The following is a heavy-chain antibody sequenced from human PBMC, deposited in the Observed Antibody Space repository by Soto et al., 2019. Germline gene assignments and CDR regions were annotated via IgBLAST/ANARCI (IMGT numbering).Heavy chain of an antibody. CDR1: GYTFTSYY. Sequence: ASVKVSCKPSGYTFTSYYVHWVRQAPGQGLEWRGIINPSVGSTSYPQKLQGRVTMTRDTSTGKVYMELSSLRSEDTAVYYCARGSRGITIFGVVIRACNWFDPWGQGTLVNVSS. CDR3: ARGSRGITIFGVVIRACNWFDP. J-gene: IGHJ5*02. V-gene: IGHV1-46*01. CDR2: INPSVGST. D-gene: IGHD3-3*01.